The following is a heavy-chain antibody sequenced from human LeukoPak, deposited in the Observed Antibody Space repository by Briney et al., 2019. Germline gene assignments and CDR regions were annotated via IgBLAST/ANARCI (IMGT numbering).Heavy chain of an antibody. CDR2: IRYDGSNK. CDR1: GFTLSRSG. V-gene: IGHV3-30*02. CDR3: AKEGYSYLDY. Sequence: GGSLRLSCAASGFTLSRSGMHWVRQAPGKGLEWVAFIRYDGSNKYYADSVKGRFTISRDNSKNTLYLQMNSLRAEDTAVYYCAKEGYSYLDYWGQGTLVTVSS. D-gene: IGHD5-18*01. J-gene: IGHJ4*02.